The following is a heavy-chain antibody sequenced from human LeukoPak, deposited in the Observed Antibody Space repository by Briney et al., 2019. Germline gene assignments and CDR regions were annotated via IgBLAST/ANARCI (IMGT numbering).Heavy chain of an antibody. V-gene: IGHV3-9*01. CDR1: GFTFDDYA. CDR2: ISWNSGSI. D-gene: IGHD3-10*01. CDR3: AKTYYRSGTYWYHYMDV. J-gene: IGHJ6*03. Sequence: GRSPRLSCAASGFTFDDYAMHWVRQAPGKGLEWVSGISWNSGSIGYADSVKGRFTISRDNAKNYLYLQMNSLRAEDTALYYCAKTYYRSGTYWYHYMDVWGKGTTVTVSS.